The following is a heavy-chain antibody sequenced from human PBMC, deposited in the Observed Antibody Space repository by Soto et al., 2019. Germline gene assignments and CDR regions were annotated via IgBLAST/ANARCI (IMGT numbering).Heavy chain of an antibody. D-gene: IGHD2-15*01. CDR2: ISYDGSNK. Sequence: PGGSLRLSCAASGFTFSSYAMHWVGQAPGKGLEWVAVISYDGSNKYYADSVKGRFTISRDNSKNTLYLQMNSLRAEDTAVYYCARGHSEYCSGGSCSSPIRGMAVCGQRPTVTVPS. CDR1: GFTFSSYA. V-gene: IGHV3-30-3*01. J-gene: IGHJ6*02. CDR3: ARGHSEYCSGGSCSSPIRGMAV.